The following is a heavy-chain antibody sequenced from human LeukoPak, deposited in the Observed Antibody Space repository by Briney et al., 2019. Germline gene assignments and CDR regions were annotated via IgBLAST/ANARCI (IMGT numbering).Heavy chain of an antibody. CDR1: GFTFSSYA. Sequence: GGSLRLSRAASGFTFSSYAMSWVRQAPGKGLEWVSAISGSGGSTYYADSVKGRFTISRDNSKNTLYLQMNSLRAEDTAVYYCAKEGTEYCSSTSCSNWFDPWGQGTLVTVSS. V-gene: IGHV3-23*01. D-gene: IGHD2-2*01. CDR2: ISGSGGST. J-gene: IGHJ5*02. CDR3: AKEGTEYCSSTSCSNWFDP.